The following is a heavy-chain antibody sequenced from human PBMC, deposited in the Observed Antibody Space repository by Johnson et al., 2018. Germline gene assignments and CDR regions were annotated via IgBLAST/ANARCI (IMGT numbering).Heavy chain of an antibody. CDR3: TRPRYDFCSDYHYYYSYMDV. J-gene: IGHJ6*03. CDR2: IRSKAYGGTT. D-gene: IGHD3-3*01. V-gene: IGHV3-49*05. Sequence: VQLVQSGGGLVKPGGSLRLSCTAFGFTFGDYAMSWFRQAPGKGLEWVGFIRSKAYGGTTEYAASVKGRFIISRDDSKSIAYLQMNSLKTEDTAVYFCTRPRYDFCSDYHYYYSYMDVWGKGTTVTVSS. CDR1: GFTFGDYA.